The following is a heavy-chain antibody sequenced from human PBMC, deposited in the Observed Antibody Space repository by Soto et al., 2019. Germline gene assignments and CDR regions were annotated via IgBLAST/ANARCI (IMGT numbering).Heavy chain of an antibody. J-gene: IGHJ4*02. CDR3: AVAGTKNTFDY. V-gene: IGHV3-21*01. Sequence: TGGSLRLSCAASGFTFSSYSMNWVRQAPGKGLEWVSSISSSSSCIYYADSVKGRFTISRDNAKNSLYLQMNSLRAEDTAVYYCAVAGTKNTFDYWGQGTLVTVSS. D-gene: IGHD6-19*01. CDR2: ISSSSSCI. CDR1: GFTFSSYS.